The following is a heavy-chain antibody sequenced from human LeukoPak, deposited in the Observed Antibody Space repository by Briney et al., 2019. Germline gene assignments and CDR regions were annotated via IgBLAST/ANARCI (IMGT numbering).Heavy chain of an antibody. J-gene: IGHJ4*02. CDR3: AKDIRSKTKRFLEWLLFDY. CDR1: GFTFDDYA. Sequence: PGGSLRLSCAASGFTFDDYAMHWVRQAPGRGLEWVSPISGDGGSTYYADSVKGRFTISRDNSKNSLYLQMNSLRTEDTALYYCAKDIRSKTKRFLEWLLFDYWGQGTLVTASS. V-gene: IGHV3-43*02. CDR2: ISGDGGST. D-gene: IGHD3-3*01.